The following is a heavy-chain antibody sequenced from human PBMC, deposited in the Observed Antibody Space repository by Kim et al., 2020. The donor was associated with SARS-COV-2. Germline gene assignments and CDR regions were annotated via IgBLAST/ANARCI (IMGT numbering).Heavy chain of an antibody. D-gene: IGHD2-8*01. V-gene: IGHV3-21*01. CDR3: ARVRDCSNGICKWKGLDA. J-gene: IGHJ5*02. Sequence: GGSLRLSCEASGFTFSSYIMNWVRQAPGKGLEWVSSISASGTYKHYAGSVKGRFTISRDSAKNTVFLQMNSLRPEDTAIYYCARVRDCSNGICKWKGLDAWGQGIPVSVSS. CDR2: ISASGTYK. CDR1: GFTFSSYI.